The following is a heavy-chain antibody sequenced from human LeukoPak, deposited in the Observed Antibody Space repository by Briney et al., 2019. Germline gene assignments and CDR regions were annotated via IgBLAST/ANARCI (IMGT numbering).Heavy chain of an antibody. V-gene: IGHV5-51*01. Sequence: GESLKISCQASGYSITSYWIGRVRQVPGKGLEWMGNIYLGGSDSRYRPSFQGQVTISAEKSISTAYLQWSSLKASDTAIYYCARRGHGSSWYYFDYWGQGTLVTVSS. CDR3: ARRGHGSSWYYFDY. D-gene: IGHD6-13*01. J-gene: IGHJ4*02. CDR2: IYLGGSDS. CDR1: GYSITSYW.